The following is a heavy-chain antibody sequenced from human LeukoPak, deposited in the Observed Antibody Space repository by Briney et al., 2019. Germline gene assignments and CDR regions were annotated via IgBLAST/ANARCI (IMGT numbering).Heavy chain of an antibody. CDR2: VSASGSAT. D-gene: IGHD2/OR15-2a*01. V-gene: IGHV3-48*02. Sequence: AGGSLRLSCAVSGFTFSSYAMNWVRQAPGKGLEWVSYVSASGSATYYGDSVKGRFTISRDNAKNSVYMQMNSLRDEDTAVYYCARISGLGAREYLDHWGQGTLVTVSS. J-gene: IGHJ4*02. CDR1: GFTFSSYA. CDR3: ARISGLGAREYLDH.